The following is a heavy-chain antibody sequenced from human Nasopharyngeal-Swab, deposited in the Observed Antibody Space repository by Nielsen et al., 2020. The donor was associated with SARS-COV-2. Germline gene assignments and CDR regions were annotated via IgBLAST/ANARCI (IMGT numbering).Heavy chain of an antibody. J-gene: IGHJ4*02. CDR2: IRGSGITT. V-gene: IGHV3-23*01. Sequence: VRQAPGKGLEWVSAIRGSGITTYYADSVKGRFTISRDNSKNTVYLQMDSRRAEDAAIYYCAKDMAAGYFFDFWGQGTLVTVSS. D-gene: IGHD6-13*01. CDR3: AKDMAAGYFFDF.